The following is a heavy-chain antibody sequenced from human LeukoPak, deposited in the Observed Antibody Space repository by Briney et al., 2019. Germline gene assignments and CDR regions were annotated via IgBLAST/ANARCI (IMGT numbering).Heavy chain of an antibody. CDR2: IYYSGST. CDR1: GGSISSSSYY. J-gene: IGHJ5*02. Sequence: SETLSLTCTVSGGSISSSSYYWGWIRQPPGKGLEWIGSIYYSGSTYYNPSLKSRVTISVDTSKNQFSLKLSSVTAADTAVYYCARQTRWFDPWGQGTLVTVSS. CDR3: ARQTRWFDP. D-gene: IGHD1-7*01. V-gene: IGHV4-39*01.